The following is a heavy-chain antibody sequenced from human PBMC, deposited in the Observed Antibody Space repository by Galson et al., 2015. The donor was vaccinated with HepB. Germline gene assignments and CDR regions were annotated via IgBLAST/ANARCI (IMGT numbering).Heavy chain of an antibody. J-gene: IGHJ6*02. CDR1: GGSISSYY. D-gene: IGHD1-26*01. CDR3: ARDLGSGRYPWDYHYGMDV. V-gene: IGHV4-59*01. Sequence: ETLSLTCTVSGGSISSYYWSWIRQPPGKGLEWIGYIYNSGSTNYDHSLKSRVSISLDKSRNQFSLRLTSVTAADTAVYYCARDLGSGRYPWDYHYGMDVWGLGTTVNVAS. CDR2: IYNSGST.